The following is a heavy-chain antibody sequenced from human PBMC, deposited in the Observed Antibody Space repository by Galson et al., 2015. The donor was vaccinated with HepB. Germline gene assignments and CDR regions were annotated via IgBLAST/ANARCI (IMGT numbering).Heavy chain of an antibody. J-gene: IGHJ6*02. CDR2: ISYDGSNK. Sequence: SLRLSCAASGFTFSSYGMHWVRQAPGKGLEWVAVISYDGSNKYYADSVKGRFTISRDNSKNTLYLQMNSLRAEDTAVYYCAREGLRYGGSGSYYNNYYYYGMDVWGQGTTVTVSS. V-gene: IGHV3-30*03. CDR3: AREGLRYGGSGSYYNNYYYYGMDV. CDR1: GFTFSSYG. D-gene: IGHD3-10*01.